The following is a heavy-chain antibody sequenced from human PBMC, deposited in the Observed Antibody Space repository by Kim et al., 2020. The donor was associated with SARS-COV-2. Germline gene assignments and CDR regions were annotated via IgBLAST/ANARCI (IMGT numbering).Heavy chain of an antibody. CDR2: IYYSGST. CDR3: ARDGSKMVRGVIITHWFDP. D-gene: IGHD3-10*01. J-gene: IGHJ5*02. CDR1: GGSISSYY. V-gene: IGHV4-59*13. Sequence: SETLSLTCTVSGGSISSYYWSWIRQPPGKGLEWIGYIYYSGSTNYNPALKSRVTISVDTSKNQFSLKLSSVTAADTAVYYCARDGSKMVRGVIITHWFDPWGQGTRVTVSS.